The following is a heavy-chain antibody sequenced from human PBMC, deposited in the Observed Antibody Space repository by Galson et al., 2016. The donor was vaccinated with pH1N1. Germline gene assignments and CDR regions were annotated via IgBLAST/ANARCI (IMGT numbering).Heavy chain of an antibody. D-gene: IGHD1-26*01. CDR1: GYTFTSHY. Sequence: SVKVSCKASGYTFTSHYINWVRQAPGQGLEWMGLINPSGGSTAYAQHLQGRVTMTRDTSTSTVYMELSSLRHDDTAVYYRARARGSGSLYNLNFDYWGQGTLVTVSS. CDR3: ARARGSGSLYNLNFDY. CDR2: INPSGGST. J-gene: IGHJ4*02. V-gene: IGHV1-46*04.